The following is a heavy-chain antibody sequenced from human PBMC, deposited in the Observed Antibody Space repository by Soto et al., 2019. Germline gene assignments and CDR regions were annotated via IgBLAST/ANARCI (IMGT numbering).Heavy chain of an antibody. J-gene: IGHJ4*02. CDR1: GFDVTTNC. V-gene: IGHV3-53*01. Sequence: GGSLRLCCVGSGFDVTTNCMRWFRQAPGKGLECVSIVCTGGATHYADSVKGRFTISRDSSKNTVHLQMNNVRAEDTAVYYCVRDKRTISGIFPGYWGQGTQVTVSS. CDR3: VRDKRTISGIFPGY. CDR2: VCTGGAT. D-gene: IGHD1-1*01.